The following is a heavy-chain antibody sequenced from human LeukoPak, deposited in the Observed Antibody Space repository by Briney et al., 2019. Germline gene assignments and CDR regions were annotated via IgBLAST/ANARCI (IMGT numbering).Heavy chain of an antibody. D-gene: IGHD3-9*01. Sequence: SETLSLTCSVSGGSISSNSYYWSWIRQPPGKGLEWIGEINHSGSTNYNPSLKSRVTISVDTSKNQFSLKLSSVTAADTAVYYCARGLRYYDILTGYYTYYFDYWGQGTLVTVSS. CDR3: ARGLRYYDILTGYYTYYFDY. CDR1: GGSISSNSYY. J-gene: IGHJ4*02. CDR2: INHSGST. V-gene: IGHV4-39*07.